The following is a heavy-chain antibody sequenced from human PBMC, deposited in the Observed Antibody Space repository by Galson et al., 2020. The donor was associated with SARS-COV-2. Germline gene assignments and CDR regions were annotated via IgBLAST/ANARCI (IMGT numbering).Heavy chain of an antibody. CDR1: GFTFSSYG. D-gene: IGHD6-13*01. CDR2: IWYDGSNK. CDR3: ARGQQQLDDAFDI. J-gene: IGHJ3*02. V-gene: IGHV3-33*01. Sequence: LSLTCAASGFTFSSYGMHWVRQAPGKGLEWVAVIWYDGSNKYYADSVKGRFTISRDNSKNTLYLQMNSLRAEDTAVYYCARGQQQLDDAFDIWGQGTMVTVSS.